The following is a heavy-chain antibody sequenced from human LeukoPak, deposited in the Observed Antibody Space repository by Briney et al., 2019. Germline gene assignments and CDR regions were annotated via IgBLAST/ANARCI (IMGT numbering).Heavy chain of an antibody. Sequence: SETLSLTGTVSGGSGSTYSWNWIRQPPGRGLEWIGYMYYRGSTNFNPSLRSRVTMSLDTSKNQFSLKLSSVTAADTAVYYCARGDSNDSKGFDPWGQGTLVTVSS. V-gene: IGHV4-59*02. D-gene: IGHD4-11*01. CDR2: MYYRGST. CDR1: GGSGSTYS. CDR3: ARGDSNDSKGFDP. J-gene: IGHJ5*02.